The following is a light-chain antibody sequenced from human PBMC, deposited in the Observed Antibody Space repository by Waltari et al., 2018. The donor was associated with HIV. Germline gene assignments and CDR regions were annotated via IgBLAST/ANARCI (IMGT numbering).Light chain of an antibody. V-gene: IGKV4-1*01. CDR1: QSLYSSSNKNS. J-gene: IGKJ2*01. CDR2: WAS. Sequence: DIVMTQSPASLAVSLGERATIMFKSSQSLYSSSNKNSLAWYQQKTGHPPVLLIYWASTRNSGVPDRFTGSGSGTDFTLTISSLQAEDVAVYYCQQYYSTPYTFGQGTKLGIK. CDR3: QQYYSTPYT.